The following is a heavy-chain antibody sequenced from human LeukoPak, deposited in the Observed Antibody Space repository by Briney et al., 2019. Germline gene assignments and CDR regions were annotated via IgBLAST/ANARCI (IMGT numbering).Heavy chain of an antibody. V-gene: IGHV1-8*01. CDR1: GYTFTSYD. J-gene: IGHJ4*02. CDR2: MNPNSGNT. Sequence: ASVKVSCEASGYTFTSYDINWVRQATGQGLEWMGWMNPNSGNTGYAQKFQGRVTMTRNTSISTAYMELSSLRSEDTAVYYCARGNRYYDSSGYYSRYFDYWGQGTLVTVSS. D-gene: IGHD3-22*01. CDR3: ARGNRYYDSSGYYSRYFDY.